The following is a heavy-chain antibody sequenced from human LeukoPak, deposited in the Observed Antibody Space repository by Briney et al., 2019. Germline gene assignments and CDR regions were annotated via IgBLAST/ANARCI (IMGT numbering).Heavy chain of an antibody. D-gene: IGHD3-10*02. J-gene: IGHJ4*02. CDR3: ARGYVQGN. CDR2: IFSGGST. CDR1: GFTFSNYA. V-gene: IGHV3-66*01. Sequence: GESLRLSCAASGFTFSNYAMSWVRQARGKGLEWVSVIFSGGSTYYADSVKGRFTISRDNSKNTLYLQMNSLRAEDTAVYYCARGYVQGNWGQGTLVTVSS.